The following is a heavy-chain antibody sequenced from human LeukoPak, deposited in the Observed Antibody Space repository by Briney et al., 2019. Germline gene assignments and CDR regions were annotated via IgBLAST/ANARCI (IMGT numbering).Heavy chain of an antibody. D-gene: IGHD6-19*01. CDR3: ARALYSSGWWPFDY. CDR1: GGSISSSNW. V-gene: IGHV4-4*02. Sequence: SETLSLTCAVSGGSISSSNWWSWVRQPPGKGLEWIGEIYHSGSTNYNPSLKSRVTISVDKSKNQFSLKLSSVTAADTAVYYCARALYSSGWWPFDYWGQGTLVTVSS. J-gene: IGHJ4*02. CDR2: IYHSGST.